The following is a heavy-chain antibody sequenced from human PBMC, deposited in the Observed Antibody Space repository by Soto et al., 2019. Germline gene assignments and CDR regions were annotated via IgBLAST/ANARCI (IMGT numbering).Heavy chain of an antibody. Sequence: QVQLQESGPGLVKPSGTLSLTCAVSGVSISSHDWWTWVRQPPGKGLEWIGESHQSGNTNYNSSLESRVTISVDKSKNQFSLKLTSVTVADTAVYYCATRDSSRFDWGQGTLVTVSS. CDR3: ATRDSSRFD. J-gene: IGHJ4*02. CDR2: SHQSGNT. CDR1: GVSISSHDW. D-gene: IGHD6-13*01. V-gene: IGHV4-4*02.